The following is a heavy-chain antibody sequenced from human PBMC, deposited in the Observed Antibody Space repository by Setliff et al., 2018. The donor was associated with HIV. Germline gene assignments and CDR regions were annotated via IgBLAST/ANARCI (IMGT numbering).Heavy chain of an antibody. V-gene: IGHV3-7*03. D-gene: IGHD6-19*01. J-gene: IGHJ4*02. CDR1: GFTFSNFW. Sequence: PGGSLRLSCATSGFTFSNFWMTWVRQAPGKGLEWVANINQNGREKYYVDSVRGRFTISRDNSKNTLFLEMSSLSADDTAIYYCAKLPHSSAWYSPFYYFEYWGQGTLVTVSS. CDR3: AKLPHSSAWYSPFYYFEY. CDR2: INQNGREK.